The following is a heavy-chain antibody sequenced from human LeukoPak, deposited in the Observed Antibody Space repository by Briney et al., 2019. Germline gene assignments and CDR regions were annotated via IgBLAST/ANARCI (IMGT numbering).Heavy chain of an antibody. D-gene: IGHD5-18*01. Sequence: SETLSLTCTVSGGSISSYYWSWVRQPPGKGLEWIGFIYYSGSTNYNPSLKSRVAISVDRSKNQFSLKLSSVTAADTAVYYCARDGYSYGTILDYWGQGTLVTVSS. J-gene: IGHJ4*02. V-gene: IGHV4-59*12. CDR1: GGSISSYY. CDR2: IYYSGST. CDR3: ARDGYSYGTILDY.